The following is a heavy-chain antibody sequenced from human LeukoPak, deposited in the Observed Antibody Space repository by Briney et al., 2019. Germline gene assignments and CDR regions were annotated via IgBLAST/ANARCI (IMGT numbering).Heavy chain of an antibody. D-gene: IGHD3-10*01. Sequence: SETLSLTCTVSGGSISSGDYYWSSIRQRPGKGLEWIGYIYYSGSTYYNPSLKSRVTISVDTSKTQFSLKLSSVTSADTAVYYCARDRPLFTKGRGVRARYYFDCWGQGTLVTVSS. CDR1: GGSISSGDYY. CDR2: IYYSGST. V-gene: IGHV4-30-4*01. CDR3: ARDRPLFTKGRGVRARYYFDC. J-gene: IGHJ4*02.